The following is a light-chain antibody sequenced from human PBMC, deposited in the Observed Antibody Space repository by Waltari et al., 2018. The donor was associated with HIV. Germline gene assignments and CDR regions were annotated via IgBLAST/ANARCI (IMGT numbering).Light chain of an antibody. V-gene: IGLV2-14*03. J-gene: IGLJ2*01. CDR1: SNDIGGYNF. CDR3: ASYTGSSTLL. Sequence: QSALTQPASVSGSPGQSVTISCTGTSNDIGGYNFASWYQQHPGKAPKLLIYDVIKRPSGVSNRFSGSKSANTASLTISGLQAEDEADYYCASYTGSSTLLFGGGTKLTVL. CDR2: DVI.